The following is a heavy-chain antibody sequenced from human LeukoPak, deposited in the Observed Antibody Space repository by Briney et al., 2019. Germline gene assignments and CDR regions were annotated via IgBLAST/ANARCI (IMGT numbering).Heavy chain of an antibody. CDR3: ARGGCSGGSCYVDY. CDR1: GGSISSGSYY. Sequence: SETLSLTCTVSGGSISSGSYYWSWIRQPAGKGLEWIGRIYTSGSTNYNPSLKSRVTISVDTSKNQFSLKLSSVTAADTAVYYRARGGCSGGSCYVDYWGQGTLVTVSS. V-gene: IGHV4-61*02. D-gene: IGHD2-15*01. CDR2: IYTSGST. J-gene: IGHJ4*02.